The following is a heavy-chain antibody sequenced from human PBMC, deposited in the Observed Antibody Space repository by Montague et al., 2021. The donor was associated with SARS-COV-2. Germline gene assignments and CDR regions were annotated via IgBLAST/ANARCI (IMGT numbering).Heavy chain of an antibody. CDR3: VRTPPGSWTGGLDY. Sequence: SETLSLTCLVSGVSITSASYYWGWVRQAPGKELEWMGADYFGGSTRDDPSLKSRVTLSLDSSKNQFSLILKWVTAADTAVYYCVRTPPGSWTGGLDYWGPGTRVAVSS. CDR1: GVSITSASYY. D-gene: IGHD2-15*01. CDR2: DYFGGST. V-gene: IGHV4-39*07. J-gene: IGHJ4*02.